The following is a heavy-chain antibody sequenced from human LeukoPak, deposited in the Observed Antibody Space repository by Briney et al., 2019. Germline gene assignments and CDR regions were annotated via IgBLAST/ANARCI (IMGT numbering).Heavy chain of an antibody. CDR1: GYTFTGYY. Sequence: ASVKVSCKASGYTFTGYYMHWVRQAPGQGLEWMGWINPNSGGTNYAQKFQGRVTMTRDTSISTAYMELGRLRSDDTAVYYCARGKDIVVVERAWFDPWGQGTLVTVSS. D-gene: IGHD2-15*01. V-gene: IGHV1-2*02. J-gene: IGHJ5*02. CDR3: ARGKDIVVVERAWFDP. CDR2: INPNSGGT.